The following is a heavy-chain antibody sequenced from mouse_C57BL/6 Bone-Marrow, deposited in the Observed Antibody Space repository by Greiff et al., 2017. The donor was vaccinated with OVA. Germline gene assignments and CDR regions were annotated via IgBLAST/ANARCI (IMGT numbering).Heavy chain of an antibody. J-gene: IGHJ1*03. CDR1: GYTFTSYW. V-gene: IGHV1-64*01. Sequence: VQLQQPGAELVKPGASVKLSCKASGYTFTSYWMHWVKQRPGQGLEWIGMIHPNSGSTNYNEKFKSKATLTVDKSSSTAYMQLRSLTSEASAVCYCAHYLITTVEDWYFDVWGTGTTVTVSS. CDR3: AHYLITTVEDWYFDV. D-gene: IGHD1-1*01. CDR2: IHPNSGST.